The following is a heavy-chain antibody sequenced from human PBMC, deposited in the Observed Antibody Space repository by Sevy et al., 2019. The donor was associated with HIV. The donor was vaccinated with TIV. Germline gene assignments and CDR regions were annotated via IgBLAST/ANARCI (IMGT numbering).Heavy chain of an antibody. CDR2: IWYDGTIK. J-gene: IGHJ4*02. V-gene: IGHV3-33*08. Sequence: GGSLRLSCAASGFTFSSYVMHWVRQAPGKGLEWVALIWYDGTIKYYADSVKGRFTISRDNSKDTLFLQMNSLTLEDTAVDYCAGGGVYCGGDCYSIDYWGQGALVTVSS. CDR3: AGGGVYCGGDCYSIDY. D-gene: IGHD2-21*02. CDR1: GFTFSSYV.